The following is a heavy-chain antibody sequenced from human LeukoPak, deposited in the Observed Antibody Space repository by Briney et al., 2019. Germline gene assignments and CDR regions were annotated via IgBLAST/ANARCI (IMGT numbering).Heavy chain of an antibody. CDR2: TNHSGST. V-gene: IGHV4-34*01. CDR3: ARDGRSYDILTGYDN. Sequence: PSETLSLTCAVYGGSFSSSYWSWIRQPPGKGLEWIGETNHSGSTNYSPSLKSRVTMSVDTSKNQFSLKLSSVTAADTAVYYCARDGRSYDILTGYDNWAQGTLVTVSS. J-gene: IGHJ4*02. D-gene: IGHD3-9*01. CDR1: GGSFSSSY.